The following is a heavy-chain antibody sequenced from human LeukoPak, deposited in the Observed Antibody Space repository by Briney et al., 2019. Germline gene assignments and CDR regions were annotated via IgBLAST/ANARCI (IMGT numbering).Heavy chain of an antibody. Sequence: ALVKVSCKASGYTFTSYAMHWVRQAPGQRLEWMGWINAGNGNTKYSQEFQGRVTITRDTSASTAYMELSSLRSEDMAVYYCARGPTGYSSSWYEGYFDYWGQGTLVTVSS. CDR2: INAGNGNT. CDR3: ARGPTGYSSSWYEGYFDY. CDR1: GYTFTSYA. V-gene: IGHV1-3*03. D-gene: IGHD6-13*01. J-gene: IGHJ4*02.